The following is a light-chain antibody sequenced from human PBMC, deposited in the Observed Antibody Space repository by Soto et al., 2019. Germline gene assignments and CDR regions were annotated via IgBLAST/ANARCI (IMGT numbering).Light chain of an antibody. CDR3: SAYAGSNNFV. J-gene: IGLJ1*01. CDR1: SSDVGDNY. V-gene: IGLV2-8*01. CDR2: EVS. Sequence: QSALTQPPSASGSPGQSVTISCTGTSSDVGDNYVSSYQQHLGKAPKLIIYEVSQRPSGVPDRFSGSKSGNTASLTVSGLQTEDEADYYCSAYAGSNNFVFGSGTKLTVL.